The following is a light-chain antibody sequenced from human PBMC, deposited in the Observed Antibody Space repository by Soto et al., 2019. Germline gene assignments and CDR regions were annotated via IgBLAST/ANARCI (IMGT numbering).Light chain of an antibody. J-gene: IGKJ4*01. CDR2: KAS. V-gene: IGKV1-5*03. Sequence: DIQMTQSPSTLSGSAGDGETITCRSSQTISSWLAWYQQKPGKAPKLLIYKASTLKSGVPSRFSGSVSGADCTLTISNLQPEEFATYDGKKAYSHPLTVGGGNKVAI. CDR3: KKAYSHPLT. CDR1: QTISSW.